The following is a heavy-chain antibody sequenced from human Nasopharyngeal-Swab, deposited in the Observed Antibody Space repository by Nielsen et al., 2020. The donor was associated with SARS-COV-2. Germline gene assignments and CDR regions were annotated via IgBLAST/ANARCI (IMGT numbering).Heavy chain of an antibody. D-gene: IGHD2-15*01. CDR2: IRYDGSNK. V-gene: IGHV3-30*02. Sequence: GESLKISCAASGFTFSSYGMNWVRQAPGKGLEWVAFIRYDGSNKYYADSVKGRFTISRDNSKNTLYLQMNSLRAEDTAVYYCAKGAAAFDIWGQGTMVTVSS. CDR3: AKGAAAFDI. CDR1: GFTFSSYG. J-gene: IGHJ3*02.